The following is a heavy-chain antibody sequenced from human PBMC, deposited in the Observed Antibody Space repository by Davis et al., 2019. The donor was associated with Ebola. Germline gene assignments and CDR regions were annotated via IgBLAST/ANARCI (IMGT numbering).Heavy chain of an antibody. CDR2: MNPNSGNT. J-gene: IGHJ4*02. Sequence: AASVKVSCKASGYTFTSYDINWVRQATGQGLEWMGWMNPNSGNTGYAQKFQGRVTMTRNTSISTAYMELRSLRSDDTAVYYCARHEATVTTSGFSFAFDYWGQGTLVTVSS. V-gene: IGHV1-8*01. D-gene: IGHD4-17*01. CDR1: GYTFTSYD. CDR3: ARHEATVTTSGFSFAFDY.